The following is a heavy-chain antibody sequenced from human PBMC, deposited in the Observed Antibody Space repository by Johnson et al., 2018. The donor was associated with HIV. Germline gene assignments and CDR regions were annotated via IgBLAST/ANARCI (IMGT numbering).Heavy chain of an antibody. Sequence: QMQLVESGGGLVKPGGSLRLSCAASGFTFSDYYMSWIRQAPGKGLEWVSYISSSGSTIYYADSVKGRFTIYRDNAKNSLYLQMNSLRAEDTAVYYCARLGIVVVTPLDAFDIWGQGTMVTVSS. CDR2: ISSSGSTI. D-gene: IGHD3-22*01. CDR3: ARLGIVVVTPLDAFDI. J-gene: IGHJ3*02. CDR1: GFTFSDYY. V-gene: IGHV3-11*04.